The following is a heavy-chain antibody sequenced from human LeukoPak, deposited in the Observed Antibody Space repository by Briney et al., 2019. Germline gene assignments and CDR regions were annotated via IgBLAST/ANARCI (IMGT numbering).Heavy chain of an antibody. CDR2: ASSDGSDK. CDR1: GFTFIDYT. V-gene: IGHV3-30*04. Sequence: GGSLRLSCTTSGFTFIDYTMYWVRQAPGEGPEWVALASSDGSDKQYAASVKGRFTISRDDSKNTLYLEMNTLKDEDTAVYYCARAHSASWYAAYWGHGTRVTVSS. J-gene: IGHJ4*03. D-gene: IGHD2-2*01. CDR3: ARAHSASWYAAY.